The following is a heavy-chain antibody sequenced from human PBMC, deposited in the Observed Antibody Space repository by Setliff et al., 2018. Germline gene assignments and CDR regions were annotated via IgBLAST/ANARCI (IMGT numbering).Heavy chain of an antibody. CDR2: IYYSGST. CDR3: ARSIYSSSWYEY. CDR1: GGSISSSSYY. D-gene: IGHD6-13*01. J-gene: IGHJ4*02. Sequence: SETLSLTCTVSGGSISSSSYYWGWIRQPPGKGLEWIGSIYYSGSTYYNLSLKSRVTISVDTSKNQFSLKLSSVTAADTAVYYCARSIYSSSWYEYWGQGTLVTVSS. V-gene: IGHV4-39*01.